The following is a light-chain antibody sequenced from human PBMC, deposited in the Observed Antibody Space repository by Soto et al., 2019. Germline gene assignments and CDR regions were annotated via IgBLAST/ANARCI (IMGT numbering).Light chain of an antibody. Sequence: DLVLSQTPLSLSVTAGQPASIXXESXQTILHSEGNSYLYGYLQKGGQPPQXXSYEVSKRFSRGPDRFSGSGAGTDFTLKFSRVEAEDVGVYYCMRSVQPPSTFGQGTRLDNK. CDR1: QTILHSEGNSY. V-gene: IGKV2D-29*01. CDR2: EVS. J-gene: IGKJ5*01. CDR3: MRSVQPPST.